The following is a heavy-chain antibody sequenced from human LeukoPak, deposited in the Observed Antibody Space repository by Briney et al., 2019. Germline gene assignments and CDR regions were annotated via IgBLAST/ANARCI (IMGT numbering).Heavy chain of an antibody. CDR1: GGSISSYY. D-gene: IGHD1-7*01. J-gene: IGHJ6*03. CDR2: IYYSGST. Sequence: PSETLSLTCTVSGGSISSYYWSWIRQPPGKGLEWIGYIYYSGSTNYNPSLKSRVTISVDTSPTQFSMKLTSVTAEDTAVYYCAREWSYWNYRRHYYYYMDVWGKGTTVTVSS. CDR3: AREWSYWNYRRHYYYYMDV. V-gene: IGHV4-59*01.